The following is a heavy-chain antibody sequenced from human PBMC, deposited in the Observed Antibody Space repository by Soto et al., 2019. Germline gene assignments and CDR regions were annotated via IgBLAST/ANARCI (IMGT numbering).Heavy chain of an antibody. J-gene: IGHJ6*02. CDR1: DGNFGYRGYP. Sequence: ILCLTNTVSDGNFGYRGYPWSWIKQPPGKGLEWIGYIYQSGSSYYNPSLESRVAMSMDRSKNQFSLRLTSVTAAETAIYYCARCPDVDFFYGMDFWCQGTRFT. D-gene: IGHD3-3*01. V-gene: IGHV4-30-2*01. CDR2: IYQSGSS. CDR3: ARCPDVDFFYGMDF.